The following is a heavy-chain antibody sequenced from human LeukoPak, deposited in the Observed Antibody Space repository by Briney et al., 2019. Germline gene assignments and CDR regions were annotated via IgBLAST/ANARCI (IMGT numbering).Heavy chain of an antibody. CDR1: GFTFSSYA. Sequence: GGSLRLSCAASGFTFSSYAMSWVRQAPGKGLEWVSGISASGASTYYAGSVVGRFTISRDNSRDTLNLQMNSLSVEDTAVYYCAKDRDGGSTTRPKGFDYWGQGTLVTVSS. CDR3: AKDRDGGSTTRPKGFDY. CDR2: ISASGAST. V-gene: IGHV3-23*01. D-gene: IGHD1-26*01. J-gene: IGHJ4*02.